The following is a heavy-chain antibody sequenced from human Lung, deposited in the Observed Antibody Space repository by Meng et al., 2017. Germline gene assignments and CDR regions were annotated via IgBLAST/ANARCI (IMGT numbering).Heavy chain of an antibody. V-gene: IGHV4-34*01. CDR2: INHSGST. Sequence: QGQLQQWGPGLFKPSEPLSLTCVVSGGSFSDYYWSWIRQPPGKGLEWIGEINHSGSTNYNPSLESRATISVDTSQNNLSLKLSSVTAADSAVYYCARGPTTMAHDFDYWGQGTLVTVSS. J-gene: IGHJ4*02. CDR3: ARGPTTMAHDFDY. CDR1: GGSFSDYY. D-gene: IGHD4-11*01.